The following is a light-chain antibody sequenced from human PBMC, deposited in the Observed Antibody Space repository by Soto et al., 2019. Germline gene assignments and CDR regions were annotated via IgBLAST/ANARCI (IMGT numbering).Light chain of an antibody. CDR2: DVS. CDR1: SSDVGGYNY. CDR3: SSYTSSSTLMV. Sequence: QSALTQPASVSGSPGQSITISCTGTSSDVGGYNYVSWYQQHPGKAAKLMIYDVSNRPSGVSNRFSGSKSGNTASLTISGLQAEDEADYYCSSYTSSSTLMVFGRGTKLTVL. J-gene: IGLJ2*01. V-gene: IGLV2-14*01.